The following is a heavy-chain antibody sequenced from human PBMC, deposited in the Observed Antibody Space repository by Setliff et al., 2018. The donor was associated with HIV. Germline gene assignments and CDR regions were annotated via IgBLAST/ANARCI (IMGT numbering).Heavy chain of an antibody. V-gene: IGHV1-46*01. CDR3: AREGSFVPAAPLGNGNRILDF. CDR2: INPSGGST. D-gene: IGHD2-2*01. J-gene: IGHJ4*02. Sequence: GASVKVSCKASGYTFTSYYMHWVRQAPGQGLEWMGIINPSGGSTSYAQKFQGRVTMTRDTSTSTVYMELSSLRSEDTAVYYCAREGSFVPAAPLGNGNRILDFWGQGTLVTLSS. CDR1: GYTFTSYY.